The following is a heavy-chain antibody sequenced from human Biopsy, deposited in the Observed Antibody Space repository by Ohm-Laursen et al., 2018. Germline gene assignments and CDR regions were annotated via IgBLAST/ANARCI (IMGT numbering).Heavy chain of an antibody. J-gene: IGHJ4*02. Sequence: ASVKASCKPSGYTFGNYDTNWVRQTSGQGLEYMGWMNPKSGNTGYAQRFQGRVTMTRDNSVTTAYMELRSLTSEDSAVYFCAREWSGITFGPFDYWGQGTRVTVSS. CDR3: AREWSGITFGPFDY. CDR1: GYTFGNYD. CDR2: MNPKSGNT. V-gene: IGHV1-8*01. D-gene: IGHD3-3*01.